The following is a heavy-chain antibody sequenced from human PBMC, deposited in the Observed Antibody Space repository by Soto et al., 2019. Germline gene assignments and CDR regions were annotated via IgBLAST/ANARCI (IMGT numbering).Heavy chain of an antibody. CDR3: ARAPAQRSTYYFDY. J-gene: IGHJ4*02. D-gene: IGHD6-13*01. CDR2: ISGSGGST. CDR1: GFTFSSYA. V-gene: IGHV3-23*01. Sequence: EVQLLESGGGLVQPGGSLRLSCAASGFTFSSYAMSWVRQAPGKGLEWVSAISGSGGSTYYADSVKGRFTISRDNSKNTLYRQMNSLRAEDTAVYYCARAPAQRSTYYFDYWGQGTLVTVSS.